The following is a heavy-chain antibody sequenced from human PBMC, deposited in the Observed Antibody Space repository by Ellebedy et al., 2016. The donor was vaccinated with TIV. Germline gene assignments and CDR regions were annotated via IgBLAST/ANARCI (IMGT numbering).Heavy chain of an antibody. CDR2: IYYSGSP. CDR3: AKIDPWQPIDD. V-gene: IGHV4-39*02. CDR1: GGSISNSDYY. J-gene: IGHJ4*02. D-gene: IGHD2-21*01. Sequence: MPGGSLRLSCTVSGGSISNSDYYWNWIRQPPGKGLEWIGSIYYSGSPYYNPSFRSRVTLSADTSKNPFSLSLRTVTAADTAVYYCAKIDPWQPIDDWGQGILVTVSS.